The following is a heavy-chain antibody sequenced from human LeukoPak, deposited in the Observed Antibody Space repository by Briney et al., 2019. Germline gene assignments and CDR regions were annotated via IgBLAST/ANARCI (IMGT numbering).Heavy chain of an antibody. CDR2: IYYSGST. CDR1: GGSISSSSYY. CDR3: ARSTIAAPHAFDI. Sequence: PSETLSLTCTVSGGSISSSSYYWGWIRQPPGKGLEWIGSIYYSGSTYYNPSLKSRVTISVDTSKNQFSLKLSSVTAADTAAYYCARSTIAAPHAFDIWGQGTMVTVSS. J-gene: IGHJ3*02. V-gene: IGHV4-39*07. D-gene: IGHD6-6*01.